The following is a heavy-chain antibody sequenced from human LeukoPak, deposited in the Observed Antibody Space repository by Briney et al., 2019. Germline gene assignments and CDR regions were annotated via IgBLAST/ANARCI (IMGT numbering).Heavy chain of an antibody. CDR2: IWYDGSNK. CDR1: GFTFSSYG. J-gene: IGHJ3*02. Sequence: QPGGSLRLSCAASGFTFSSYGMHWVRQAPGKGLEWVAVIWYDGSNKYYADSVKGRFTISRDNSKNTLYLQMNSLRAEDTAVYYCARTPYYYDSSGYSHVKPKHDAFDIWGQGTMVTVSS. CDR3: ARTPYYYDSSGYSHVKPKHDAFDI. V-gene: IGHV3-33*08. D-gene: IGHD3-22*01.